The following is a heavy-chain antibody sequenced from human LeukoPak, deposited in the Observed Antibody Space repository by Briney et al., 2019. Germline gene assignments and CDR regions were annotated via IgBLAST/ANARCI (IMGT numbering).Heavy chain of an antibody. CDR3: TGNYYGSGSYADFDY. Sequence: ASVKVSCKASGYTFTGYYMHWVRQAPGQGLEWMGWINPNSGGTNYAQKFQGRVTMTRDTSISTAYMELSRLRSDDTAVYYCTGNYYGSGSYADFDYWGQGTLVTVSS. CDR1: GYTFTGYY. J-gene: IGHJ4*02. V-gene: IGHV1-2*02. CDR2: INPNSGGT. D-gene: IGHD3-10*01.